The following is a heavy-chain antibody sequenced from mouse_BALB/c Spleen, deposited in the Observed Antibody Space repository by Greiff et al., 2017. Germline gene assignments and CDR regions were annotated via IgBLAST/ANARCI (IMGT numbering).Heavy chain of an antibody. J-gene: IGHJ4*01. CDR1: GYTFTDYN. V-gene: IGHV1-18*01. CDR3: ARQGYGNYNAMDY. Sequence: VQLQQSGPELVKPGASVKIPCKASGYTFTDYNMDWVKQSHGKSLEWIGDINPNNGGTIYNQKFKGKATLTVDKSSSTAYMELRSLTSEDSAVYFCARQGYGNYNAMDYWGQGTSVTVSS. D-gene: IGHD2-10*02. CDR2: INPNNGGT.